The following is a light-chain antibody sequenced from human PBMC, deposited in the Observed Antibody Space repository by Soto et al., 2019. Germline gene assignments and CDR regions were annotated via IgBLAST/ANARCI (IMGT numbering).Light chain of an antibody. Sequence: DIQMTQSPSSLSASIGDRVTITCRASQSISTYLNWYQQKPGKAPKLLIYGASTLQSGVTSRFSGSGSATDFTLTISSLQPEDFATYYCQQSFITPPLTFGGGTKVEIK. CDR2: GAS. CDR1: QSISTY. V-gene: IGKV1-39*01. CDR3: QQSFITPPLT. J-gene: IGKJ4*01.